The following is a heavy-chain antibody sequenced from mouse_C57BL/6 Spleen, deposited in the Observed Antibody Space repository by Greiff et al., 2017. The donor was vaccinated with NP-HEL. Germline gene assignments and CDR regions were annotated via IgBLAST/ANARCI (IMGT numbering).Heavy chain of an antibody. D-gene: IGHD3-1*01. CDR3: ARRHSSYGYFDV. J-gene: IGHJ1*03. CDR2: IYPGDGDT. CDR1: GYAFSSSW. Sequence: QVQLQQSGPELVKPGATVKISCKASGYAFSSSWMNWVKQRPGKGLEWIGRIYPGDGDTNYNGKFKGKATLTADKSSSTAYMQLSSLTSEDSAVYFCARRHSSYGYFDVWGTGTTVTVSS. V-gene: IGHV1-82*01.